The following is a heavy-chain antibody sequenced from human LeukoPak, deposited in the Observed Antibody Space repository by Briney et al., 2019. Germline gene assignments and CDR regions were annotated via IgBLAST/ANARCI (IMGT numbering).Heavy chain of an antibody. V-gene: IGHV1-18*01. J-gene: IGHJ3*02. Sequence: GASVKVSCKASGYTFTSYGISWVRQAPGQGLEWMGWISAYNGNTNYAQKLQGRVTMTTDTSTSTAYMELRSLRSDDTAVYYCARVRVMGSGYRVEDAFDIWGQGTMVTVSS. CDR2: ISAYNGNT. CDR1: GYTFTSYG. D-gene: IGHD3-22*01. CDR3: ARVRVMGSGYRVEDAFDI.